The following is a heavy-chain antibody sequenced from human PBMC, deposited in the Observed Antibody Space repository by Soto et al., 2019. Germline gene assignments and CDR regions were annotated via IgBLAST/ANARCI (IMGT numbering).Heavy chain of an antibody. D-gene: IGHD2-8*02. V-gene: IGHV3-7*03. CDR3: VGSTGWIFRY. CDR2: VNQDGSVE. Sequence: GGSLRLSCAASGFTCDTCLMAWVRQAPGKGLEWVAIVNQDGSVEHYGDSVQGRFSISRDDAKDSVYLQLHSLRVDDTAVYYCVGSTGWIFRYWGQGSLVTVSS. CDR1: GFTCDTCL. J-gene: IGHJ4*02.